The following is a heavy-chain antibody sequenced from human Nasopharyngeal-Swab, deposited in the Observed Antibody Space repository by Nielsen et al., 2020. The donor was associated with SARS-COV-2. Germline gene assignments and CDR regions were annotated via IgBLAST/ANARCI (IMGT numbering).Heavy chain of an antibody. CDR2: IIPIFGTA. J-gene: IGHJ5*02. CDR1: GGTFSSYA. V-gene: IGHV1-69*13. CDR3: ARGVVPAAMHGWFDP. Sequence: SVKVSCKASGGTFSSYAINWVRQAPGQGLEWMGGIIPIFGTANYAQKFQGRVTITADESTSTVYMELSSLRSEDMAVYYCARGVVPAAMHGWFDPWGQGTLVT. D-gene: IGHD2-2*01.